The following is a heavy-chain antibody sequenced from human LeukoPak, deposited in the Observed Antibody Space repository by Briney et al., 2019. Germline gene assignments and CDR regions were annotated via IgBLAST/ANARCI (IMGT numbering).Heavy chain of an antibody. CDR2: INPNSGGT. J-gene: IGHJ6*02. V-gene: IGHV1-2*02. D-gene: IGHD3-22*01. CDR1: GYTFTGYY. Sequence: ASVKVSCKASGYTFTGYYMHWVRQAPGQGLEWMGWINPNSGGTNYAQKFQGRVTMTRDTSISTAYMELSRLGSDDTAVYYCARGGTTYYYDSSGGAGYYGMDVWGQGTTVTVSS. CDR3: ARGGTTYYYDSSGGAGYYGMDV.